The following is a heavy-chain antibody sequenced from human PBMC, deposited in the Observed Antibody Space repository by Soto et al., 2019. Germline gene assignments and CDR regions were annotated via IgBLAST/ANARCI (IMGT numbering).Heavy chain of an antibody. CDR1: GFTFSRYG. V-gene: IGHV3-30*18. Sequence: QVQLVEYGGGVVQPGRSLRLSCAASGFTFSRYGMHWDLQAPCKGLEWVAVISYDGSNTYSADAVKGCFTISRDNSTNTLYLQMNSLRAEDTAVYYCAKDKGILGATPHYLGQGTLVTVSS. D-gene: IGHD1-26*01. CDR2: ISYDGSNT. CDR3: AKDKGILGATPHY. J-gene: IGHJ4*02.